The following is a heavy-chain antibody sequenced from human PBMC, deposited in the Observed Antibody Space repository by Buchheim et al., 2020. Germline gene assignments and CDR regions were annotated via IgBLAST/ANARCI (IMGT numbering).Heavy chain of an antibody. D-gene: IGHD6-13*01. V-gene: IGHV3-30*04. CDR2: ISYDGSNK. CDR3: ASGGFTYSSPIDY. J-gene: IGHJ4*02. Sequence: QVQLVESGGGVVQPGRSLRLSCATSGFTFNSYDMYWVRQAPGKGLEWVADISYDGSNKYYADSVKGRFTISRDNSKNTVYLQMNSLRAEDTAVYYCASGGFTYSSPIDYWGQGTL. CDR1: GFTFNSYD.